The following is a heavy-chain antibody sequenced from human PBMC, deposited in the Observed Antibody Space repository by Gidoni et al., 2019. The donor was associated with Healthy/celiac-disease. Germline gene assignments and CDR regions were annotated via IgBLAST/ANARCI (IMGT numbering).Heavy chain of an antibody. CDR2: IWYDGSNK. CDR1: GFTFSSYG. CDR3: ARDKGMIGPEDYYYGMDV. D-gene: IGHD3-22*01. V-gene: IGHV3-33*01. Sequence: QVQLVESGGGVVQPGRSLRLSCAASGFTFSSYGMHWVRQAPGKGLEWVAVIWYDGSNKYYADSVKGRFTISRDNSKNTLYLQMNSLRAEDTAVYYCARDKGMIGPEDYYYGMDVWGQGTTVTVSS. J-gene: IGHJ6*02.